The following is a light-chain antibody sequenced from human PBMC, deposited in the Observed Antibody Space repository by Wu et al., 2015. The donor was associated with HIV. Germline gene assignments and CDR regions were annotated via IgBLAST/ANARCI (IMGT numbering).Light chain of an antibody. Sequence: ENVLTQSPATLSLSPGQRATLSCKSSQSVSASYLAWYQKRPGQSPRLVVYGASKRAANIPERFGGSGSGTDFILTISRLEPEDFAVYYCQQYGDLPVTFGRGDTTG. CDR2: GAS. V-gene: IGKV3-20*01. CDR1: QSVSASY. J-gene: IGKJ5*01. CDR3: QQYGDLPVT.